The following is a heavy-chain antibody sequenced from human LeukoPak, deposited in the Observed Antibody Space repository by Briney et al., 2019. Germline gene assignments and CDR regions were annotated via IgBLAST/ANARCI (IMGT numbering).Heavy chain of an antibody. Sequence: SETLSLTCIVSGGSISSSGYYWNWIRQPPGKGLEWIGEISHNENTNYSPSLKSRLTISIDTSKNQFSLKLSSVTAADTAVYYCASSGSRWLIDKTYSPYWGQGTLVTVSS. J-gene: IGHJ4*02. CDR2: ISHNENT. D-gene: IGHD3-22*01. V-gene: IGHV4-39*07. CDR1: GGSISSSGYY. CDR3: ASSGSRWLIDKTYSPY.